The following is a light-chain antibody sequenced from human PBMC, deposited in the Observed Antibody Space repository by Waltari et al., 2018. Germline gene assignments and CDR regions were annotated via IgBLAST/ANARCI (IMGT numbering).Light chain of an antibody. J-gene: IGLJ2*01. Sequence: QSVLTQPPSASGTPGQRVIISCSGSSTNIGRSYVSWYQRLPGTAPRLLIYRSNQRPSGVPERISGSKSGTSASLAISGLRSEDEAEYYCAAWDDSLSGHVIFGGGTKLTVL. CDR1: STNIGRSY. CDR2: RSN. CDR3: AAWDDSLSGHVI. V-gene: IGLV1-47*01.